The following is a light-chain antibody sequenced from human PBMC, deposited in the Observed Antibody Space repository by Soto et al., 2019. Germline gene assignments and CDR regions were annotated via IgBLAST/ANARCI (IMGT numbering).Light chain of an antibody. CDR3: SSSTSSSTVM. V-gene: IGLV2-14*01. Sequence: QSVLTQPASVSGSPGQSITISCTGTSSDVGGYNFVSWYQQHPGKAPKLMIYGVTNRPSGVSNRFSGSKSGNTASLTISGLQAEDEADYYCSSSTSSSTVMFGGGTKVTVL. CDR1: SSDVGGYNF. J-gene: IGLJ3*02. CDR2: GVT.